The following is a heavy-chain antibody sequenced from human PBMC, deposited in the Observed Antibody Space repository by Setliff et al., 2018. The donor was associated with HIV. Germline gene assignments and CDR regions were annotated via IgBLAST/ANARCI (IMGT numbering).Heavy chain of an antibody. CDR3: ARAKTIGVSAVFFDP. D-gene: IGHD3-3*01. Sequence: SETLSLTCTVSGGSMNSDSYSWTWLRQPAGKGPELIGHIYVGGSVIYNPSLASRVTISMVPSKNQFFLDLSSVTAADTAKYYCARAKTIGVSAVFFDPWGQGRPVTVSS. J-gene: IGHJ5*02. CDR2: IYVGGSV. V-gene: IGHV4-61*09. CDR1: GGSMNSDSYS.